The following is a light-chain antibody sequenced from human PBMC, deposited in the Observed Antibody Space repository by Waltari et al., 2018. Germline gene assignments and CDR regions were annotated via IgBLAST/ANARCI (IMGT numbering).Light chain of an antibody. CDR3: QQRSNWPLT. V-gene: IGKV3-11*01. CDR1: QSVSVY. CDR2: DAS. J-gene: IGKJ4*01. Sequence: EIVLTQSPATLSLSPGERATLSCRASQSVSVYLAWYQQKPGQAPRLLISDASNRATGIPARFSGSGSGTDFTLTISSLVPEDFAVYFCQQRSNWPLTFGGGTKVEIK.